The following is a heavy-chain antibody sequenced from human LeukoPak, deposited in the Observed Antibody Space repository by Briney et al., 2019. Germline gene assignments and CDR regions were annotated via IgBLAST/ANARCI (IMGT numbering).Heavy chain of an antibody. CDR3: ARDSNPYNWNGAWAFDI. Sequence: SVKVSCKASRGTFSSYAISWVRQAPGQGLEWMGRIIPNLGKANYAQKFQGRVTITTDESTSTAYMELSSLRSEDTAVYYCARDSNPYNWNGAWAFDIWGQGTMVTVSS. J-gene: IGHJ3*02. D-gene: IGHD1-20*01. V-gene: IGHV1-69*05. CDR2: IIPNLGKA. CDR1: RGTFSSYA.